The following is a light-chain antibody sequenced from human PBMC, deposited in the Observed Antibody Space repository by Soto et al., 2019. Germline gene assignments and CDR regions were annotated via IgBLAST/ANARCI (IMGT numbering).Light chain of an antibody. V-gene: IGKV1-17*01. CDR2: EAS. CDR3: QQLYTLPFT. CDR1: QGIRKD. Sequence: IQMTQSPSSLSPSVGDRVTITFRASQGIRKDLGWYQVKTGPAPKILIYEASTLQSGVPPRFRGRGSGTEFTLPLSGLLTEDFEAYHCQQLYTLPFTFGQGTRLEIK. J-gene: IGKJ5*01.